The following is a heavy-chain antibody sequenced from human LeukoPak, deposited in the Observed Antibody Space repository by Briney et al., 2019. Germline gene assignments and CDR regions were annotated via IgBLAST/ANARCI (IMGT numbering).Heavy chain of an antibody. CDR1: GGSISSYY. Sequence: SETLSLTCTVSGGSISSYYWSWIRQPPGKGLKWIGNIYYSGYTTYSPSLRSRVTISVDTSKNQFSLKLSSVTAADTAVYYCARDQGYFQHWGQGTLVTVSS. CDR2: IYYSGYT. V-gene: IGHV4-59*01. J-gene: IGHJ1*01. CDR3: ARDQGYFQH.